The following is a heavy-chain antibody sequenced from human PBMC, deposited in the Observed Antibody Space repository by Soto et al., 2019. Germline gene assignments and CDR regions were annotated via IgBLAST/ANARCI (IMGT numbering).Heavy chain of an antibody. CDR2: IYYSGST. V-gene: IGHV4-59*08. CDR3: ARQYSSGWYEWFDP. Sequence: SETLSLTCTVSGGSISSYYWSWIRQPPGKGLEWIGYIYYSGSTNYNPSLKSRVTISVDTSKNQFSLKLSSVTAADTAVYYCARQYSSGWYEWFDPWGQGTLVTVSS. D-gene: IGHD6-19*01. J-gene: IGHJ5*02. CDR1: GGSISSYY.